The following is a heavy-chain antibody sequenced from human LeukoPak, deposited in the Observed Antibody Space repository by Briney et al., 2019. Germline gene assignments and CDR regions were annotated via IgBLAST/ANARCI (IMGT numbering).Heavy chain of an antibody. CDR3: ARDRAGRNWFDP. V-gene: IGHV4-59*01. D-gene: IGHD2-15*01. CDR1: GGSINSYH. CDR2: IYYSGST. J-gene: IGHJ5*02. Sequence: ASETLSLTCTVSGGSINSYHWSWIRQPPGKGLEWIGYIYYSGSTNYNPSLKSRVTISVDTSKNQFSLKLSSVTAADTAVYYCARDRAGRNWFDPWGQGTLVTVSS.